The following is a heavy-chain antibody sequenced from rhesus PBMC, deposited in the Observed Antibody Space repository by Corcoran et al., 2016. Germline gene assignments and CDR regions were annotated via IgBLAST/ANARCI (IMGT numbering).Heavy chain of an antibody. J-gene: IGHJ3*01. V-gene: IGHV5-20*01. D-gene: IGHD2-15*01. CDR1: GYSFTSYW. Sequence: EVQLVQSGAEVKRPGESLKISCKTSGYSFTSYWISWARRMPGKGLAWMGAIDPSDSTTRYNPSFQGQVAISADTSISTAYLQWSRLNASDTATYYCAKSSGTYYDAFDFWGQGLRVTVSS. CDR3: AKSSGTYYDAFDF. CDR2: IDPSDSTT.